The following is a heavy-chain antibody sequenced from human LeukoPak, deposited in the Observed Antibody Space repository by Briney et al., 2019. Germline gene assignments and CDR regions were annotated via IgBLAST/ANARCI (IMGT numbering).Heavy chain of an antibody. CDR2: IYYSGST. Sequence: SETLSLTCTVSGGSISSYYWSWIRQPPGKGLEWIGYIYYSGSTNYNPSLKSRVTISVDTSKNQSSLKLSSVTAADTAVYYCARATSMIVVVMLDYWGQGTLVTVSS. CDR3: ARATSMIVVVMLDY. J-gene: IGHJ4*02. D-gene: IGHD3-22*01. V-gene: IGHV4-59*12. CDR1: GGSISSYY.